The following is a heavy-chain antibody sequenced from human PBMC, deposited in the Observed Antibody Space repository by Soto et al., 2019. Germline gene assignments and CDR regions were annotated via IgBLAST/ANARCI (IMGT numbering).Heavy chain of an antibody. D-gene: IGHD3-3*01. CDR2: ISSSGSTI. Sequence: PGGSLRLSCAASGFTFSDYYMSWIRQAPGKGLEWVSYISSSGSTIYYADSVKGRFTISRGNAKNSLYLQMNSLRAEDTAVYYCASYYDFWSGPDYWGQGTLVTVSS. V-gene: IGHV3-11*01. J-gene: IGHJ4*02. CDR1: GFTFSDYY. CDR3: ASYYDFWSGPDY.